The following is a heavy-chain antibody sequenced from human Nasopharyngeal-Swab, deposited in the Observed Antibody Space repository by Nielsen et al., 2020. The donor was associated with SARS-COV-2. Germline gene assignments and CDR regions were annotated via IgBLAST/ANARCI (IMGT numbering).Heavy chain of an antibody. V-gene: IGHV3-21*04. CDR1: GFTFSSYS. CDR2: ISSSSSYI. Sequence: GESLKISCAASGFTFSSYSMNWVRQAPGKGLEWVSSISSSSSYIYYADSVKGRFTISRDNAKNSLYLQMNSLRAEDTAVYYCARDSSSWYDYCDYWGQGTLVTFSS. J-gene: IGHJ4*02. CDR3: ARDSSSWYDYCDY. D-gene: IGHD6-13*01.